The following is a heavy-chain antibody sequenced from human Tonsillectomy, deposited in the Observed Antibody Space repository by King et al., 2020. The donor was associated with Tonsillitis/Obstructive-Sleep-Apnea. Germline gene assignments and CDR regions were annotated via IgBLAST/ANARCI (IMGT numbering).Heavy chain of an antibody. V-gene: IGHV3-21*01. CDR2: ISTNNTYK. J-gene: IGHJ4*02. Sequence: QLVQSGGGLVKPGGSLRLSCAASGFTFRSYSMNWVRQAPGKGLEWVSSISTNNTYKYYAEPLKGRFTISRDNARNPLYPQMKSLRAEVTAVYYCAKDVSNYYVSSGYYPFFDYWGQGTLVTVSS. CDR1: GFTFRSYS. CDR3: AKDVSNYYVSSGYYPFFDY. D-gene: IGHD3-22*01.